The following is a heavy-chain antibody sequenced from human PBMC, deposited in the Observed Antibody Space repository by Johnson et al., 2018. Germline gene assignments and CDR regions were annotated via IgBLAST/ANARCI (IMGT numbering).Heavy chain of an antibody. CDR3: AGDKSYAFDS. V-gene: IGHV3-48*02. J-gene: IGHJ3*02. Sequence: VQLVESGGGLVQPGGSLRLSCAASGFTFSTYSMNWVRQAPGKGLEWVSYITGSSGTIWYADSVKGRFTISRDNAKNSLSLQMNSLRDEETAVYYCAGDKSYAFDSWGQGTMVTVSS. CDR2: ITGSSGTI. CDR1: GFTFSTYS.